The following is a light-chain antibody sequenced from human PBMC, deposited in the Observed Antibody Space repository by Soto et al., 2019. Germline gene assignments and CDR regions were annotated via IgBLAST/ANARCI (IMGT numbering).Light chain of an antibody. Sequence: DIQMTQSPSTLSGSIGGGVPITCRASQTISSWLAWYQQKPGKAPKIMISGASNLHGGVPSRFSGSGSRTDFTLTITHLQSEDVATYYCQHYLNYPITFGQGTRLEIK. V-gene: IGKV1-5*01. CDR2: GAS. J-gene: IGKJ5*01. CDR3: QHYLNYPIT. CDR1: QTISSW.